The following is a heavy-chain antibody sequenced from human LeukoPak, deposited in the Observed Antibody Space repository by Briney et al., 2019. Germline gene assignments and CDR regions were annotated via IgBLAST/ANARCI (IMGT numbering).Heavy chain of an antibody. CDR2: MNPNSGNT. J-gene: IGHJ6*02. Sequence: ASVKVSCKASGYTCTSYDINWVRQATGQGLEWMGWMNPNSGNTGYARKFQGRVTMTRNTSISTAYMELSSLRSEDTAVYYCARAHSSSWYPYYYYYGMDVWGQGTTVTVSS. V-gene: IGHV1-8*01. CDR1: GYTCTSYD. CDR3: ARAHSSSWYPYYYYYGMDV. D-gene: IGHD6-13*01.